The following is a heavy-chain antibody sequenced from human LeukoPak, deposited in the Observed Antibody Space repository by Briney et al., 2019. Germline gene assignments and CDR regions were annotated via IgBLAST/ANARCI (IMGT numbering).Heavy chain of an antibody. D-gene: IGHD6-13*01. CDR2: TGSSSTTI. V-gene: IGHV3-48*04. J-gene: IGHJ4*02. Sequence: GGSLRLSCAASGFTLSSYSMNWVRQAPGKGLEWVSYTGSSSTTIYYADSVKGRFTISRDNAKNSLYLQMNSLRAEDTAVYYCARGLKDSSSWYSFDYWGQGTLVTVSS. CDR3: ARGLKDSSSWYSFDY. CDR1: GFTLSSYS.